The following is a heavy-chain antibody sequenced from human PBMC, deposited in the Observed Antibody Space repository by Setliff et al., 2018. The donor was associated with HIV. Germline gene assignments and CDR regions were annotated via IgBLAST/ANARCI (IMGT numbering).Heavy chain of an antibody. Sequence: GASVKVSCKVSGYTLTELSVHWVRQAPGNGLEWMGGFDPEQSETVYAQRFQGRVTFTEDTSTDTAYMDLISLTSDDTAVYFCAAPLTGPDDFDMWGQGTMVTVSS. CDR3: AAPLTGPDDFDM. J-gene: IGHJ3*02. V-gene: IGHV1-24*01. D-gene: IGHD3-9*01. CDR1: GYTLTELS. CDR2: FDPEQSET.